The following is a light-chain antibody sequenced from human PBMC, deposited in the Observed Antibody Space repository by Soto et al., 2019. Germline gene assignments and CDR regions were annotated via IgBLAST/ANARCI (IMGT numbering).Light chain of an antibody. J-gene: IGKJ2*01. CDR1: QSVSSN. Sequence: DTVMTQSPATLSVSPGERATLSCRASQSVSSNLAWYQQKPGQAPRLLIYGASTRATGIPARFSGSGSGTEFTLTISSQQSEDFAVYYCQQYNNWPPYTFGQGTKLEIK. CDR3: QQYNNWPPYT. V-gene: IGKV3-15*01. CDR2: GAS.